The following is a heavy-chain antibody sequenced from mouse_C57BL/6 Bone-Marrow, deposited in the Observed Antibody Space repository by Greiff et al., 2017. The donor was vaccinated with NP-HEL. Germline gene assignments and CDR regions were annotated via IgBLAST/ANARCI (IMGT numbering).Heavy chain of an antibody. J-gene: IGHJ3*01. V-gene: IGHV2-2*01. CDR1: GFSLTSYG. CDR2: IWSGGST. Sequence: VHLVESGPGLVQPSQSLSITCTVSGFSLTSYGVHWVRQSPGKGLEWLGVIWSGGSTDYNAAFISRLSISKDNSKSQVFFKMNSLQADDTAIYYCARRGNGNLFAYWGQGTLVTVSA. D-gene: IGHD2-1*01. CDR3: ARRGNGNLFAY.